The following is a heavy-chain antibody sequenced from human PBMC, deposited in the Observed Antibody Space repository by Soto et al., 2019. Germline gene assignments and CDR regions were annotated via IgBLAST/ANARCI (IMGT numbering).Heavy chain of an antibody. Sequence: PGGSLRLSCTASGFTFGDYAMTWVRQAPGKGLEWVGFIRSKTYGWTTEYAASVKGRFTISRDDCANMFFLHMNNLRAEDTAVYYCASGQFFYYDTSRYWGQGTVVTVSS. CDR3: ASGQFFYYDTSRY. D-gene: IGHD3-22*01. CDR2: IRSKTYGWTT. V-gene: IGHV3-49*04. J-gene: IGHJ4*02. CDR1: GFTFGDYA.